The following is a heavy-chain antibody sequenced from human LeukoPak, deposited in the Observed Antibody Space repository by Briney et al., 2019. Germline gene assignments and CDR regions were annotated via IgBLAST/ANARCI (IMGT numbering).Heavy chain of an antibody. Sequence: GGSLRLSCAASGFTFSSYWMSWVRQAPGKGLEGVANIKQDGSEKYYVDSVKGRFTISRDNAKNSLYLQMNSLRAEDTAVYYCARGPSYCSSTSCYTPIFDYWGQGTLVTVSS. J-gene: IGHJ4*02. V-gene: IGHV3-7*01. D-gene: IGHD2-2*02. CDR3: ARGPSYCSSTSCYTPIFDY. CDR2: IKQDGSEK. CDR1: GFTFSSYW.